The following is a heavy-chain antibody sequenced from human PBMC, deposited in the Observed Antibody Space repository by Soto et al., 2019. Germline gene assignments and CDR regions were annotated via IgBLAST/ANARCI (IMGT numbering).Heavy chain of an antibody. CDR2: IYYSGST. D-gene: IGHD5-18*01. CDR3: ARSRLWLHPFDY. V-gene: IGHV4-59*08. CDR1: GGSISSYY. Sequence: QVQLQESGPGLVKPSETLSLTCTVSGGSISSYYWSWIRQPPGKGLEWIGYIYYSGSTNYNPSLTSRVTISVDTSKNQFSLKLSSVTAADTAVYYCARSRLWLHPFDYWGQGTLVTVSS. J-gene: IGHJ4*02.